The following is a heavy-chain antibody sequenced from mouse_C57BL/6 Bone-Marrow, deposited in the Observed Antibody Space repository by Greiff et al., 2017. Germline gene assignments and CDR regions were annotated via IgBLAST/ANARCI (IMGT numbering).Heavy chain of an antibody. V-gene: IGHV1-53*01. Sequence: VQLQQSGTELVKPGASVKLSCKASGYTFTSYWMHWVKQRPGQGLEWIGNINPSNGGTNYNEKFKSKATLTVDKSSSTAYMQLSSLTSEDSAVYYCASGGGYDRDWYFDVWGTGTTVTVSS. CDR3: ASGGGYDRDWYFDV. CDR2: INPSNGGT. J-gene: IGHJ1*03. D-gene: IGHD2-14*01. CDR1: GYTFTSYW.